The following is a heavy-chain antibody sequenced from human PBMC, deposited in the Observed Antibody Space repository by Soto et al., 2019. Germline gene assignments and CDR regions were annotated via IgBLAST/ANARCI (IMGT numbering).Heavy chain of an antibody. V-gene: IGHV3-30*18. CDR2: ISHDGSYK. Sequence: GGSLRLSCAASGFSFTTYVMHWVRQAPGKGLEWVAVISHDGSYKYYADSVKGRFTISRDNSKNTLYLQMNSLRAEDTAVYYCAKSGERHYDFWSGYYTYYGMDVWGQGTTVTVSS. CDR1: GFSFTTYV. J-gene: IGHJ6*02. CDR3: AKSGERHYDFWSGYYTYYGMDV. D-gene: IGHD3-3*01.